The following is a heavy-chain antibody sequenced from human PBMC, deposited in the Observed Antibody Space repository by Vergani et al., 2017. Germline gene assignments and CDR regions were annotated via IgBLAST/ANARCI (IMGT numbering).Heavy chain of an antibody. Sequence: EVQLVESGGGLVKPGRSLRLSCTASGFTFGDYAMSWFRQAPGKGLEGVGFIRRKAYGGTTEYAASVKGRFTISRDDSKIIAYLQMNSLKTEDTAVYYCAKVVLWFGERYPPTDYWGQGTLVTVSS. V-gene: IGHV3-49*05. D-gene: IGHD3-10*01. CDR2: IRRKAYGGTT. J-gene: IGHJ4*02. CDR3: AKVVLWFGERYPPTDY. CDR1: GFTFGDYA.